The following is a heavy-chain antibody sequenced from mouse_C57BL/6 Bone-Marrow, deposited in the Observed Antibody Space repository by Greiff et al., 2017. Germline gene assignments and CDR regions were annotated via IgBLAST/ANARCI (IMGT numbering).Heavy chain of an antibody. CDR1: GFTFSSYA. CDR2: ISSGGDYT. J-gene: IGHJ2*01. CDR3: TGGSFDY. Sequence: EVHLLQSGDGLVKPGGSLKLSCAASGFTFSSYAMSWVRQSPGKRLEWVGYISSGGDYTYYTDTVKGRFTISRDNARNTLYLQMSSLKSEDTAMYYCTGGSFDYWGQGTTLTVSS. V-gene: IGHV5-9-1*02.